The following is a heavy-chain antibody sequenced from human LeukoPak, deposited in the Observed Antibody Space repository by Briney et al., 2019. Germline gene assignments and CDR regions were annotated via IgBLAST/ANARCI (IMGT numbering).Heavy chain of an antibody. Sequence: PGGSLRLSCAASGFTFSNYAMSWVRQAPGKGLEWVSSIYFSGGNTYFADSVKGRFTISRDNSRNTLYLQMNSLRAEDTAVYYCVKDQGEAIVPRRFDYWGQGTLVTVSS. J-gene: IGHJ4*02. D-gene: IGHD6-6*01. CDR2: IYFSGGNT. CDR1: GFTFSNYA. CDR3: VKDQGEAIVPRRFDY. V-gene: IGHV3-23*01.